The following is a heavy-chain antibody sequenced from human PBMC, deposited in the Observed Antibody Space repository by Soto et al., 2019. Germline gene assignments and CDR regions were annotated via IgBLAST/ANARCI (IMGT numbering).Heavy chain of an antibody. D-gene: IGHD6-13*01. V-gene: IGHV1-8*01. Sequence: AAVKVSCKASGYTLTSYDINWVRQSPGQGLEWMGWMNPNSGNTGYAQKFRGRVTMTRNTSISTAYMELSSMRSEDTAVYYCARGNYRSSWYVRSYVDVWGKGTTVTVSS. CDR1: GYTLTSYD. CDR3: ARGNYRSSWYVRSYVDV. J-gene: IGHJ6*03. CDR2: MNPNSGNT.